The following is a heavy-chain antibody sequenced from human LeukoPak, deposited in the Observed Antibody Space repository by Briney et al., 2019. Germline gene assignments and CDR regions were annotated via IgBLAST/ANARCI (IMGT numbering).Heavy chain of an antibody. CDR2: INHSGST. J-gene: IGHJ4*02. CDR3: ARGPPDYYGSGSYYWTLDY. V-gene: IGHV4-34*01. CDR1: GGSFSGYY. D-gene: IGHD3-10*01. Sequence: SETLSLTCAVYGGSFSGYYWTWIRQPPGKGLEWIGEINHSGSTNYNPSLKSRVIISVDTSKNQFSLKLSSVTAADTAVYYCARGPPDYYGSGSYYWTLDYWGRGTLVTVSS.